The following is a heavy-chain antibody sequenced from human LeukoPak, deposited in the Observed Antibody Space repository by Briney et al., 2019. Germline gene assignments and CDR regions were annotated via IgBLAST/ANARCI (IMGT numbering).Heavy chain of an antibody. CDR3: AKVATTYFDY. V-gene: IGHV3-30*18. Sequence: GGSLRLSCAASGFTFSSYGMHWVRQAPGKGLGWVAVISYDGSNKYYADSVKGRFTISRDNSKNTLYLQMNSLRAEDTAVYYCAKVATTYFDYWGQGTLVTVSS. J-gene: IGHJ4*02. D-gene: IGHD5-12*01. CDR2: ISYDGSNK. CDR1: GFTFSSYG.